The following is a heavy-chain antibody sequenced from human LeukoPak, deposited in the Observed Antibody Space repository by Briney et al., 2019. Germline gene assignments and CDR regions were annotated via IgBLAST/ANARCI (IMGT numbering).Heavy chain of an antibody. J-gene: IGHJ3*02. D-gene: IGHD6-6*01. CDR2: FDPEDGET. CDR3: ARAASIADAFDI. CDR1: GYTLTELS. V-gene: IGHV1-24*01. Sequence: PGASVKVSCKVSGYTLTELSMHWVRQAPGKGLEWMGGFDPEDGETIYAQKFQGRVTMTRDTSISTAYMELSRLRSDDTAVYYCARAASIADAFDIWGQGTMVTVSS.